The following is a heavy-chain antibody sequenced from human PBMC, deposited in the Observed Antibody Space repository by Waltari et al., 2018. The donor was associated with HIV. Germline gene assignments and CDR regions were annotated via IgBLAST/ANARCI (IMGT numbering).Heavy chain of an antibody. CDR3: ARARESSRYYDILTGPYY. V-gene: IGHV1-2*02. Sequence: QVQLVQSGAEVKKPGASVKVSCKASGYTFTGYYMPWVRQAPGPGLEWMGWINPNSGGTNYAQKFQGRVTMTRDTSISTAYMELSRLRSDDTAVYYCARARESSRYYDILTGPYYWGQGTLVTVSS. J-gene: IGHJ4*02. CDR2: INPNSGGT. CDR1: GYTFTGYY. D-gene: IGHD3-9*01.